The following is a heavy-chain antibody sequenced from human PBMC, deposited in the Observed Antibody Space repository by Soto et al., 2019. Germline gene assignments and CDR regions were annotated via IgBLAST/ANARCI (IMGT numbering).Heavy chain of an antibody. Sequence: GGSLRLSCAASGFPFSSYAMSWVRPAPGKGLEWVSAISGSGGSTYYADSVKGRFTISRDNSKNTLYLQMNSLRAEDTAVYYCATLRDYRGSFDYWGQGTLVTVSS. J-gene: IGHJ4*02. CDR1: GFPFSSYA. D-gene: IGHD4-4*01. CDR2: ISGSGGST. V-gene: IGHV3-23*01. CDR3: ATLRDYRGSFDY.